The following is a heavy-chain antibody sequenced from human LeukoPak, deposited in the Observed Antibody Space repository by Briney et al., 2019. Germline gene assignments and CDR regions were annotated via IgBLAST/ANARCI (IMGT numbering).Heavy chain of an antibody. CDR1: GFTFSSYW. D-gene: IGHD2-2*03. CDR2: ISTDASST. CDR3: ARDLSVDIVVVGAFDI. Sequence: PGGSLRLSCAGSGFTFSSYWMHWVRQAPGKGLVWVSRISTDASSTTYADSVKGRFTISRDNAKNSLYLQMNSLRAEDTAVYYCARDLSVDIVVVGAFDIWGQGTMVTVSS. J-gene: IGHJ3*02. V-gene: IGHV3-74*01.